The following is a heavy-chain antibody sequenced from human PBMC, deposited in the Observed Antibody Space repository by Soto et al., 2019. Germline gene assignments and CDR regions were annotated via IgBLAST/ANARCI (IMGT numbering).Heavy chain of an antibody. CDR3: VREGSGWYSRGSFDF. CDR2: ISGSGGSA. Sequence: EVQLLESGGGLVRPGGSLRLSYAASGFSFSNYAMNWVRQAPGKGLEWVSVISGSGGSASYADSVQGRFTISRDNSNNTLYLQMNSLRAEDTAIYSCVREGSGWYSRGSFDFWGRGTMVTVSS. CDR1: GFSFSNYA. J-gene: IGHJ3*01. D-gene: IGHD6-19*01. V-gene: IGHV3-23*01.